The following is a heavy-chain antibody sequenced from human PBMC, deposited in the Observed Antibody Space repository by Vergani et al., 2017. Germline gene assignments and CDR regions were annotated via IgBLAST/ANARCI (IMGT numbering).Heavy chain of an antibody. CDR2: IYYSGST. V-gene: IGHV4-30-4*08. CDR3: ARSGDIVVVPAAFYFDY. D-gene: IGHD2-2*01. J-gene: IGHJ4*02. CDR1: GGSISSGDYY. Sequence: QVQLPESGPGLVKPSQTLSLTCTVSGGSISSGDYYWSWIRQPPGKGLEWIGYIYYSGSTYYNPSLKSRVTISVDTSKNQFSLKLSSVTAADTAVYYCARSGDIVVVPAAFYFDYWGQGTLVTVSS.